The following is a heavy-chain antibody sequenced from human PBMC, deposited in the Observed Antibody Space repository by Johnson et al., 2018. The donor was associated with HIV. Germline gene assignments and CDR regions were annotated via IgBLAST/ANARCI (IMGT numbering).Heavy chain of an antibody. CDR2: IYSGGST. J-gene: IGHJ3*02. CDR3: ARELGYSSRAFGAFDI. CDR1: GFTVSSNY. V-gene: IGHV3-66*02. D-gene: IGHD6-13*01. Sequence: MQLVESGGGLVQPGGSLRLSCAAYGFTVSSNYMSWVRQAPGKGLEWVSVIYSGGSTYYADSVKGRFTISRDNSKNTLYLQMNSLRAEDTDVYYCARELGYSSRAFGAFDIWGQGTMVTVSS.